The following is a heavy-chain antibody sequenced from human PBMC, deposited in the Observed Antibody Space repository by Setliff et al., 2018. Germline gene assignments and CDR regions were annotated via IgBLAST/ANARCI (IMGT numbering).Heavy chain of an antibody. CDR3: AGTTVTRGYYYGMDV. CDR1: GFTLSSYA. J-gene: IGHJ6*02. CDR2: ISGSGGST. D-gene: IGHD4-17*01. V-gene: IGHV3-23*01. Sequence: GGSLRLSCAASGFTLSSYAMSWVRQAPGKGLEWVSVISGSGGSTYYADSVKGRFTISRDNSKNTLYLQMNSLRAEDTAVYYCAGTTVTRGYYYGMDVWGQGTTVTVSS.